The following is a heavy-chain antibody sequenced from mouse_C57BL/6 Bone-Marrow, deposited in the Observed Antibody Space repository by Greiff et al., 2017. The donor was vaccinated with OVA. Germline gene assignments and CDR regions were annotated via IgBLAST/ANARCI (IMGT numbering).Heavy chain of an antibody. CDR1: GYTFTSYW. Sequence: LVESGAELAKPGASVKLSCKASGYTFTSYWMHWVKQRPGQGLEWIGYINPSSGYTKYNQKFKDKATLTADKSSSTPSMQLSSLTYKDSAVYYCARAYGCIDVWGTGATVTVSS. CDR2: INPSSGYT. J-gene: IGHJ1*03. V-gene: IGHV1-7*01. CDR3: ARAYGCIDV.